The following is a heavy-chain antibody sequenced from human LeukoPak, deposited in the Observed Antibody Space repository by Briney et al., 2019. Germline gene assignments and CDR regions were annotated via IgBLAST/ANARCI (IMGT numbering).Heavy chain of an antibody. Sequence: SETLSLTCAVSGGSISSGGYSWSWIRQPPGKGLEWIGYIYHSGSTYYNPSLKSRVTISVDTSKNQFSLKLSSVTAADTAVYYCARVNGGYDLWSGYYTATNWFDPWGQGTLVTVSS. D-gene: IGHD3-3*01. V-gene: IGHV4-30-2*01. CDR1: GGSISSGGYS. CDR3: ARVNGGYDLWSGYYTATNWFDP. CDR2: IYHSGST. J-gene: IGHJ5*02.